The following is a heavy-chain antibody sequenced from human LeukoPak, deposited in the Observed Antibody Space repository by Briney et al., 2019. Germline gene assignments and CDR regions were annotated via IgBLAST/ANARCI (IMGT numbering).Heavy chain of an antibody. CDR3: ARDHIPDYYYGMDV. CDR2: IYYSGST. Sequence: SETLSLTCTVSGGSISSYYWSWIRQPPGKGLEWIGSIYYSGSTYYKSSLQSRVTISVDTSKNQFSLKLSSVTAADTAVYYCARDHIPDYYYGMDVWGQGTTVTVSP. J-gene: IGHJ6*01. CDR1: GGSISSYY. V-gene: IGHV4-59*12. D-gene: IGHD2-2*02.